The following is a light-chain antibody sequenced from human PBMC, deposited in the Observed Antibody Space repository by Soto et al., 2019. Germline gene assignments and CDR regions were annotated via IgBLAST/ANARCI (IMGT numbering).Light chain of an antibody. CDR2: EAS. Sequence: QSALTHPASVSWSPGQSITIPCTVTGSDVRTYNLVSWYQQHPGKVPKLIIYEASKRPSGVSNRFSGSQPGNTASLTVSGLQAEDEADYYCCSYAGDKTYVFGSGTKVTVL. CDR3: CSYAGDKTYV. CDR1: GSDVRTYNL. J-gene: IGLJ1*01. V-gene: IGLV2-23*01.